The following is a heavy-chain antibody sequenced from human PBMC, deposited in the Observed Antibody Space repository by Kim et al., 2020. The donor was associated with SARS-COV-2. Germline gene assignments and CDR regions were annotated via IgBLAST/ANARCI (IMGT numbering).Heavy chain of an antibody. CDR2: ISWNSGSI. V-gene: IGHV3-9*01. CDR3: AKDIRRSYYDSNWFDP. J-gene: IGHJ5*02. CDR1: GFTFDDYA. Sequence: GGSLRLSCAASGFTFDDYAMHWVRQAPGKGLEWDSGISWNSGSIGYADSVKGRFTISRDNAKNSLYLQMNSLRAEDTALYYCAKDIRRSYYDSNWFDPWGQGTLVTVPS. D-gene: IGHD3-22*01.